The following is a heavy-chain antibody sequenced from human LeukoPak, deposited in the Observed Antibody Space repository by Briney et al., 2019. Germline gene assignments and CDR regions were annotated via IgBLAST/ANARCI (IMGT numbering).Heavy chain of an antibody. V-gene: IGHV1-2*02. CDR1: GYTFTGYY. CDR3: ARTITGMYKKYNWFDS. J-gene: IGHJ5*01. D-gene: IGHD1-1*01. Sequence: ASVKVSCKASGYTFTGYYMHWVRQPPGQGLEGMGEINPNSGGTNYAQTLRGRATNTRDTPIKTDCMELSRLRSHDTAVYYCARTITGMYKKYNWFDSWGQGTLVTVSS. CDR2: INPNSGGT.